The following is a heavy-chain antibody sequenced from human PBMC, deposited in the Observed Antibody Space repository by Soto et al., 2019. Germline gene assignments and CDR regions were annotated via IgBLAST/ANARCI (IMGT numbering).Heavy chain of an antibody. D-gene: IGHD3-10*01. CDR2: IYFSGNT. CDR1: GGSISSSSYY. J-gene: IGHJ5*02. V-gene: IGHV4-39*01. CDR3: ARSYYYGSGSYYTFNWFDP. Sequence: QPQLQESGPGLVKPSETLSLTCSVSGGSISSSSYYWGWIRQPPGKGLEWIGSIYFSGNTYYNPSLKSRVTISVDTSKDQFSLRLSSVTAADTAVYYCARSYYYGSGSYYTFNWFDPWGQGTLVTVSS.